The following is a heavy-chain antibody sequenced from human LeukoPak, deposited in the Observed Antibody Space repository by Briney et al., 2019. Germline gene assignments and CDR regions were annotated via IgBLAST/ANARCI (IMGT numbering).Heavy chain of an antibody. J-gene: IGHJ6*02. CDR3: ARDQIQLWTRYYYYGMDV. V-gene: IGHV1-2*02. Sequence: ASVKVSCKASGYTFTGYYMHWVRQALGQGLEWMGWINPNSGGTNYAQKFQGRVTMTRDTSISTAYMELSRLRSDDTAVYYCARDQIQLWTRYYYYGMDVWGQGTTVTVSS. D-gene: IGHD5-18*01. CDR1: GYTFTGYY. CDR2: INPNSGGT.